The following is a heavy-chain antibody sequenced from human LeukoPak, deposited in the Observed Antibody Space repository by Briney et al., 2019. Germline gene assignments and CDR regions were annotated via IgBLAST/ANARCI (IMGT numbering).Heavy chain of an antibody. CDR1: GGSISSGSYY. V-gene: IGHV4-61*02. CDR3: ARGGFTTGTTRGDY. J-gene: IGHJ4*02. D-gene: IGHD1-1*01. CDR2: IYTSGST. Sequence: PSETLSLTCTVSGGSISSGSYYWSWIRQPAGKGLEWIGRIYTSGSTNYNPSLKSRVTISVDTSKNQFSLKLSSVTAADTAVYYCARGGFTTGTTRGDYWGQGTLVTVSS.